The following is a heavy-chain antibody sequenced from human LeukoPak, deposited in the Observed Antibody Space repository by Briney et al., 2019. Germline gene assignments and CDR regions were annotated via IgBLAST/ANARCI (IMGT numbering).Heavy chain of an antibody. D-gene: IGHD5-18*01. V-gene: IGHV4-39*01. CDR2: IYYSGST. J-gene: IGHJ5*02. CDR3: ARRYSYGYENWFDP. CDR1: GGSISSSSYY. Sequence: PSETLSLTCTVSGGSISSSSYYWGWIRQPPGRGLEWIVSIYYSGSTYYNPSLKSRITISVDTSKNQFSLKLSSVTAADTAVYYCARRYSYGYENWFDPWGQGTLVTVSS.